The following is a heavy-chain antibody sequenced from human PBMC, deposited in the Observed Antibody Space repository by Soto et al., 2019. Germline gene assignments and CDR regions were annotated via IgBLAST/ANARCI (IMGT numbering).Heavy chain of an antibody. CDR1: GYTFTSYG. Sequence: ASVKVSCKASGYTFTSYGISWVRQAPGQGLEWMGWISAYNGNTNYAQKLQGRVTMTTDTSTSTAYMELRSLRSDDTAVYYCARDLAYDQSGSYYKAEYFKHWGQGTLVTVSS. V-gene: IGHV1-18*01. D-gene: IGHD1-26*01. J-gene: IGHJ1*01. CDR3: ARDLAYDQSGSYYKAEYFKH. CDR2: ISAYNGNT.